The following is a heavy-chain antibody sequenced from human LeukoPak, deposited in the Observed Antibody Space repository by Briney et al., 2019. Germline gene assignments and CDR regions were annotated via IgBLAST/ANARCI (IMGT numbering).Heavy chain of an antibody. CDR1: GGSISSGGYY. V-gene: IGHV4-31*03. J-gene: IGHJ6*02. CDR2: IYYSGST. CDR3: ARDALYYYGSGSYYYYYYGMDV. D-gene: IGHD3-10*01. Sequence: SETLSLTCTVSGGSISSGGYYWSWIRQHPGKGLEWIGYIYYSGSTYYNPSLKSRVTISVDTSKNQFSLKLSSVTAADTAVYYCARDALYYYGSGSYYYYYYGMDVWGQGTTVTVSS.